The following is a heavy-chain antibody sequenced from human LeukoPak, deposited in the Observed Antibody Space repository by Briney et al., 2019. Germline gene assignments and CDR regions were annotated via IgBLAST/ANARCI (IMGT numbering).Heavy chain of an antibody. V-gene: IGHV6-1*01. Sequence: SQTLSLTCAISGDSVSSNSAAWNWIRQSPSRGLEWLGRTYYRSKWYNDYAVSVKSRVTINPDTSKNQFSLQLNSVTPEDTAVYYCAREVGNYGSGSSQQTNWFDPWGQGTLVTVSS. D-gene: IGHD3-10*01. CDR3: AREVGNYGSGSSQQTNWFDP. CDR2: TYYRSKWYN. J-gene: IGHJ5*02. CDR1: GDSVSSNSAA.